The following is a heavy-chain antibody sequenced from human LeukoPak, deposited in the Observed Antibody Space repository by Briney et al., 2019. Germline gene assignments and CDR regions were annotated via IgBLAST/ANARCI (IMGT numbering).Heavy chain of an antibody. V-gene: IGHV4-39*01. CDR2: IYYSGTT. CDR3: ARAGASGGYSYRDAFDI. Sequence: SETLSLTCTVSGASISDSDFFWAWVRQPPGKGLEWIGNIYYSGTTYYNPSLKSRVSVSMDTSKKQFSLKLSSVTAADTAAYYCARAGASGGYSYRDAFDIWGQGTMVTVSS. D-gene: IGHD5-18*01. J-gene: IGHJ3*02. CDR1: GASISDSDFF.